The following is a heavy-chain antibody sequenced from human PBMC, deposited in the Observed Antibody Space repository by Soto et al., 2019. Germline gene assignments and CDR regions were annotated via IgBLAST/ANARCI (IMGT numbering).Heavy chain of an antibody. D-gene: IGHD2-21*01. CDR3: ARESDAYHYYGIDV. CDR1: GGSISSDY. J-gene: IGHJ6*02. Sequence: SQTLSLTCTVSGGSISSDYWGCIRHPPGKVLEWIGYIYYSGSTNYNPSRKSRVTISVDTSKTKFSLKLTSVTAADTAVYYCARESDAYHYYGIDVWGQGTTVTVAS. V-gene: IGHV4-59*01. CDR2: IYYSGST.